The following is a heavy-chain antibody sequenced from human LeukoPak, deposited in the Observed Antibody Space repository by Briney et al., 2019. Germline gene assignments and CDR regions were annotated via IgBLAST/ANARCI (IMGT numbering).Heavy chain of an antibody. Sequence: SETLSLTCAVYGGSFSGYYWSWIRQPPGKGLEWIGEINHSGSTNYNPSLKSRVTISVDTSKNQFSLKLSSVTAADTAVYYCARAGGSSWPRTNAFDIWGQGTMVTVSS. V-gene: IGHV4-34*01. D-gene: IGHD6-13*01. CDR2: INHSGST. J-gene: IGHJ3*02. CDR1: GGSFSGYY. CDR3: ARAGGSSWPRTNAFDI.